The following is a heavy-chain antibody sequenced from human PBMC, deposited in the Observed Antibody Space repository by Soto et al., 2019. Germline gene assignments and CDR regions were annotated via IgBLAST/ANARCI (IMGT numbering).Heavy chain of an antibody. J-gene: IGHJ2*01. Sequence: QVQLVESGGGVVQPGRSLRLACATSGFIFKSDGMHWVRQAPGKGLEWVAIVYFDGNNKYYGDSVKGRFTISRDNSKNMVYLQMDSLRVEDTAVYYCARDGAFGEDSAWWFDLWGRGTLVTVSS. CDR1: GFIFKSDG. D-gene: IGHD3-10*01. CDR2: VYFDGNNK. CDR3: ARDGAFGEDSAWWFDL. V-gene: IGHV3-33*01.